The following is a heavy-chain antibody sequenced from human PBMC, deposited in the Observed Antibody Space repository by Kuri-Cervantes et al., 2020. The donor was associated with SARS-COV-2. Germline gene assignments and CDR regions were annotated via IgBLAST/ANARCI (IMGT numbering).Heavy chain of an antibody. Sequence: GGSLRLSCAASGFTFSSYAMSWVRQAPGKGLEWVSAISGSGGSTYYADSVKGRFTISRDNSKNTLYLQMNSLRAEDTAVYYCARTFTVTTSFDYWGQGTLVTVSS. J-gene: IGHJ4*02. CDR3: ARTFTVTTSFDY. V-gene: IGHV3-23*01. D-gene: IGHD4-11*01. CDR1: GFTFSSYA. CDR2: ISGSGGST.